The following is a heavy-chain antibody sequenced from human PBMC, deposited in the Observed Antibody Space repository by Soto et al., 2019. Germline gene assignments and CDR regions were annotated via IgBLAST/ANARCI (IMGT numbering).Heavy chain of an antibody. CDR2: ISGKNGNT. Sequence: QIQLVQSGAEVKKPGASVKVSCQASGYTFAHYDIIWVRQAPGQGLEWMGWISGKNGNTNYAQEFQVRVTLTTDTSTSTAYMERRSLTSDDTAVDYCARPSDYYYYSMDVWGQGTTVNVS. J-gene: IGHJ6*02. CDR3: ARPSDYYYYSMDV. V-gene: IGHV1-18*04. CDR1: GYTFAHYD.